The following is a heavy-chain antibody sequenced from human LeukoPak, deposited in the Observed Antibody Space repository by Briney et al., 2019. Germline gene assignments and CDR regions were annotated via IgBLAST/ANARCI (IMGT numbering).Heavy chain of an antibody. Sequence: ASVKVSCKASGYTFTGYYMHWVRQAPGQGLEWMGWINPNSGGTNYAQKFQGRVTMTRDTSISTAYMELSRLRSDDTAVYYCARAGTMVRGVISSWFDPWGQGTLVTVSS. CDR1: GYTFTGYY. V-gene: IGHV1-2*02. CDR2: INPNSGGT. D-gene: IGHD3-10*01. J-gene: IGHJ5*02. CDR3: ARAGTMVRGVISSWFDP.